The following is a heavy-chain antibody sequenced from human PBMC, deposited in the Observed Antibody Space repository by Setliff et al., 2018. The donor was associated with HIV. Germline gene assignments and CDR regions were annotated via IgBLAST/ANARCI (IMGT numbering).Heavy chain of an antibody. V-gene: IGHV4-39*02. CDR1: GGSIRSSSYY. Sequence: SETLSLTCTVSGGSIRSSSYYWGWIRQPPGKGLEWIGSVYYSGSTYYNPSLKSRITISVDTSKNQFSLKLTSVTAADTAIYYCARDLTSNSNCFEPWGQGTQVTVSS. J-gene: IGHJ5*02. D-gene: IGHD4-4*01. CDR2: VYYSGST. CDR3: ARDLTSNSNCFEP.